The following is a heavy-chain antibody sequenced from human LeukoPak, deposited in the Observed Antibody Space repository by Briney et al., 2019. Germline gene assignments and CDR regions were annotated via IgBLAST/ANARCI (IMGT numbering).Heavy chain of an antibody. V-gene: IGHV4-38-2*02. CDR2: IYHSGST. CDR1: GYSISSGYY. Sequence: PSETLSLTCTVSGYSISSGYYWGWIRQPPGKGLEWIGSIYHSGSTYYNPSLKSRVTISVDTSKNQFSLKLSSVTAADTAVYYCARVMGGTMIVVVPAIWGQGTMVTVSS. CDR3: ARVMGGTMIVVVPAI. J-gene: IGHJ3*02. D-gene: IGHD3-22*01.